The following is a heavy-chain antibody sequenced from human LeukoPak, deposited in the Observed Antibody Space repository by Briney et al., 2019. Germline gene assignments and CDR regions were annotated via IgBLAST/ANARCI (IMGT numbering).Heavy chain of an antibody. CDR1: GYSFTSYW. CDR3: ARGDVVRGVSWFDS. D-gene: IGHD2-21*02. CDR2: IYPGDSDT. V-gene: IGHV5-51*01. Sequence: GESLKISCKGSGYSFTSYWIGWVRQMPGKGLEGMGSIYPGDSDTKYSPSFQGQVTISVDKSTNTAYLQWKSLKASDTAMYYCARGDVVRGVSWFDSWGQGALVTVSS. J-gene: IGHJ5*01.